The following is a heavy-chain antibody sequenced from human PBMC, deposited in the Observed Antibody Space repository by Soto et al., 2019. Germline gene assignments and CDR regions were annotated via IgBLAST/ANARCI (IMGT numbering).Heavy chain of an antibody. V-gene: IGHV3-33*01. J-gene: IGHJ6*02. CDR3: AREREDIVVVPAAIRPYGMDV. CDR2: IWYDGSNK. D-gene: IGHD2-2*02. Sequence: HPGGSLRLSCAASGFTFSSYGMHWVRQAPGKGLEWVAVIWYDGSNKYYADSVKGRFTISRDNSKNTLYLQMNSLRAEDTAVYYCAREREDIVVVPAAIRPYGMDVWGQGTTVTVSS. CDR1: GFTFSSYG.